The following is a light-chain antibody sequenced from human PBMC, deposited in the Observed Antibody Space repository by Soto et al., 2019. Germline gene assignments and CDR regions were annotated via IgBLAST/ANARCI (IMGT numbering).Light chain of an antibody. V-gene: IGLV2-14*01. Sequence: QSVLTQPASVSGSPGQSITISCTGTNSDVGGFTYVSWYQQRPGNAPKLMIYDVSNRPSGVSNRFSGSKSGNTASLTISGLQAEDESDYYCSSYTSSSTLVFGGGTKVTVL. CDR3: SSYTSSSTLV. CDR2: DVS. J-gene: IGLJ2*01. CDR1: NSDVGGFTY.